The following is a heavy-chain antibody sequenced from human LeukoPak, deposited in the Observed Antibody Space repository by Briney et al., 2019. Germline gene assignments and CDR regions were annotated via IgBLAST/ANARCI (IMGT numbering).Heavy chain of an antibody. CDR1: GFTFSSYG. V-gene: IGHV3-30*02. J-gene: IGHJ4*02. D-gene: IGHD4-17*01. CDR3: AKGTYYGDYALDH. Sequence: GGSLRLSCAASGFTFSSYGMHWVRQAPGKGLEWVAFIRYDGSNKYYADSVKGRFTISRDNSKNTLYLQMNSLRAEDTAVYYCAKGTYYGDYALDHWGQGTLVTVSS. CDR2: IRYDGSNK.